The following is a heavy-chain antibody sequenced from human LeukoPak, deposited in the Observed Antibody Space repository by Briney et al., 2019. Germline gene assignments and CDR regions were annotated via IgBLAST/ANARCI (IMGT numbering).Heavy chain of an antibody. D-gene: IGHD5-18*01. J-gene: IGHJ4*02. CDR2: INPNSGGT. CDR3: ARMVSARYYFDD. Sequence: ASVKVSCKASGYTFTGYYMHWLRQAPGQGLEWMGWINPNSGGTNYAQKFQGRVTMTRDTSISTAYMELSGLRSDDTAVYYCARMVSARYYFDDWGQGTLVTVSS. CDR1: GYTFTGYY. V-gene: IGHV1-2*02.